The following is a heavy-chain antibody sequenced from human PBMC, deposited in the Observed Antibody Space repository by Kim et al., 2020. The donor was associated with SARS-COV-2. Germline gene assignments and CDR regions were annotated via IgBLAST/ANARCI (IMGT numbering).Heavy chain of an antibody. V-gene: IGHV3-21*03. CDR2: ISSIRNYI. D-gene: IGHD7-27*01. CDR1: GNILSNYG. CDR3: AMNLGPSTSFFAR. Sequence: GGSLRLSCVASGNILSNYGMNWVRQTPGKGLEWVSSISSIRNYIYYADSVKGRFTISRDNAKNSMYLQMNILSAEDTAVYYCAMNLGPSTSFFARWGQGTLVTVSS. J-gene: IGHJ5*02.